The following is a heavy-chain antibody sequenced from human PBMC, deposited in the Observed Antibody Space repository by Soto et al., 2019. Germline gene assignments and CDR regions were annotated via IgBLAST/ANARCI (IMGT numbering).Heavy chain of an antibody. CDR2: INASNGNT. CDR1: GYTFSSNV. CDR3: ARGYGGPIGWFDP. Sequence: ASVKVSCKASGYTFSSNVIIWVRQAPGQRLEWMGWINASNGNTKYAQKFQGRVTITRDTSASTAYMELSSLRSEDTAVYYCARGYGGPIGWFDPWGQGTLVTVSS. J-gene: IGHJ5*02. D-gene: IGHD3-16*01. V-gene: IGHV1-3*01.